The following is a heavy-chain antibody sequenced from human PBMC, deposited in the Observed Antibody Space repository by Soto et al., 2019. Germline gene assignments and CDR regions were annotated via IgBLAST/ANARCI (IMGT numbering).Heavy chain of an antibody. CDR2: IDPSDAYT. CDR3: ARPLGPDAFDI. CDR1: GYSFTSYW. V-gene: IGHV5-10-1*01. J-gene: IGHJ3*02. Sequence: GESLNLSCKCSGYSFTSYWIRWVRQMPGKGLEWMGRIDPSDAYTNYSPSFQGHVTISADKSISTAYLQWSSLKASDTAMYYCARPLGPDAFDIWGQGTMVTVSS.